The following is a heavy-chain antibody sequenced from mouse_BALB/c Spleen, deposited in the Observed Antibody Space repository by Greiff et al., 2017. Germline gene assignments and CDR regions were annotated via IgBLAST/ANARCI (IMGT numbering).Heavy chain of an antibody. CDR2: ISRGSSTI. D-gene: IGHD2-14*01. J-gene: IGHJ4*01. V-gene: IGHV5-17*02. CDR1: GFTFSSFG. CDR3: ARTYRYYAMDY. Sequence: EVQLVESGGGLVQPGGSRKLSCAASGFTFSSFGMHWVRQAPEKGLEWVAYISRGSSTIYYADTVKGRFTISRDNPKNTLFLQMTSLRSEDTAMYYCARTYRYYAMDYWGQGTSVTVSS.